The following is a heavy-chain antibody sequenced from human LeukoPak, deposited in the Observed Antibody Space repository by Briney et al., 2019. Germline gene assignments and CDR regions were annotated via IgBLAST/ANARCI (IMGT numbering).Heavy chain of an antibody. Sequence: SETLSLTCTVSGGSISSSSHYWGWIRQPPGKGLEFIGNIYETGSTYYNPSLKSRVTIFVDTSKNQFSLRLSSVTAADTALYYCARRYSSSPFNYFDPWGRGTLVTVSS. V-gene: IGHV4-39*01. J-gene: IGHJ5*02. CDR1: GGSISSSSHY. D-gene: IGHD6-6*01. CDR2: IYETGST. CDR3: ARRYSSSPFNYFDP.